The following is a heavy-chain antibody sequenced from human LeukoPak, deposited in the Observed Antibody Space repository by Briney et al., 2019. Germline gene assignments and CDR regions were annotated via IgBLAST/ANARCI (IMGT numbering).Heavy chain of an antibody. J-gene: IGHJ3*02. V-gene: IGHV1-18*01. D-gene: IGHD2-8*01. CDR2: ISAYNGNT. CDR3: ASVWRAHNAFDI. CDR1: GYTFTSYG. Sequence: GASVKVSCKASGYTFTSYGISWVRQAPRQGLEWMGWISAYNGNTNYAQKLQGRVTMTTDTSTSTAYMELRSLRSDDTAVYYCASVWRAHNAFDIWGRGTMVTVSS.